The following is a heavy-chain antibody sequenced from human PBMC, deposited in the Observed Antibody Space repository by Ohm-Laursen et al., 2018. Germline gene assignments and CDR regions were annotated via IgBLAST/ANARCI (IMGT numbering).Heavy chain of an antibody. CDR1: GFTFTNAW. J-gene: IGHJ4*02. V-gene: IGHV3-7*01. D-gene: IGHD4-17*01. CDR2: IKRDGSEK. CDR3: ARDNDGDYEDNFDC. Sequence: SLRLSCTASGFTFTNAWMSWVRQAPGKGLEWVASIKRDGSEKYYVDSVKGRFTISRDNAKESLYLQMNSLRAEDTAVYYCARDNDGDYEDNFDCWGQGTVVTVSS.